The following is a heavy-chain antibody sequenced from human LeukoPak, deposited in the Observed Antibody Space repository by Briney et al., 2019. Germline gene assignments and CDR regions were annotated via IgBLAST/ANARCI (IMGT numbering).Heavy chain of an antibody. D-gene: IGHD1-26*01. CDR2: TYYRSKWYN. V-gene: IGHV6-1*01. CDR1: GDSVSSNSAA. Sequence: SPTLSLTFAISGDSVSSNSAAWNWIRQSPSRGLEWLGRTYYRSKWYNDYAVSVKSRITINPDTSKNQFSLQLNSVTPEDTAVYYCARDWYSGSYYEVKNWFDPWGQGTLVTVSS. CDR3: ARDWYSGSYYEVKNWFDP. J-gene: IGHJ5*02.